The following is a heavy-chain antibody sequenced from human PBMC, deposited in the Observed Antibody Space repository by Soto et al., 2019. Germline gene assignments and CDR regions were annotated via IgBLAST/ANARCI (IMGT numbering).Heavy chain of an antibody. CDR1: GFTFSSYA. CDR3: ARRSSGWYCVY. J-gene: IGHJ4*02. Sequence: EVQLLESGGGLVQPGGSLRLSCAASGFTFSSYAMIWVRQAPGKGLEWVSVISGSGDSTYYADSVKGRFTISRDNSKNPLYLQMNSLRAEDTAVYYCARRSSGWYCVYWGQGTLVPVSS. CDR2: ISGSGDST. D-gene: IGHD6-19*01. V-gene: IGHV3-23*01.